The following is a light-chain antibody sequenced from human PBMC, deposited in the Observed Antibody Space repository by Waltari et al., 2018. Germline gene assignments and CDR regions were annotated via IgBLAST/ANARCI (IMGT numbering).Light chain of an antibody. Sequence: EIVLTQSPGTLSLSPGESATLSCRASQSVSRNYLAWYQQKPGQAPRLLICGASSRATGIPDRFSGSGSGTDFTLTISRLEPEDFAVYYCQQYGNSQWTFGQGTKVEIK. CDR3: QQYGNSQWT. CDR2: GAS. J-gene: IGKJ1*01. CDR1: QSVSRNY. V-gene: IGKV3-20*01.